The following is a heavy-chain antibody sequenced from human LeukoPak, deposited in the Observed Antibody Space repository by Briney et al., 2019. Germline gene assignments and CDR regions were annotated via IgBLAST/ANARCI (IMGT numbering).Heavy chain of an antibody. CDR1: GFTFSNYW. Sequence: GGSLRLSCAASGFTFSNYWMHWVRQAPGKGLVWVSRINSDGSDTSYADSVKGRFTISRDNAKNSLYLQMNSLRAEDTALYYCAKETSSSDWAFDIWGQGTMVTVSS. D-gene: IGHD6-13*01. CDR2: INSDGSDT. J-gene: IGHJ3*02. V-gene: IGHV3-74*01. CDR3: AKETSSSDWAFDI.